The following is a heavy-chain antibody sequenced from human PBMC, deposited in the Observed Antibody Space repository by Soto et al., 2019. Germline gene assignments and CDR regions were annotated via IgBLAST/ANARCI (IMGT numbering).Heavy chain of an antibody. CDR1: GYTFTSYA. CDR2: INAGNGNT. V-gene: IGHV1-3*01. Sequence: QVQLVQSGAEVKKPGASVKVSCKASGYTFTSYAMHWVRQAPGQRLEWMGWINAGNGNTKYSQKFQGRVTITRDTSASTAYMELSSLRSEDTAVYYCARTARINYGDKHFGELGYWGQGTLVTVSS. J-gene: IGHJ4*02. CDR3: ARTARINYGDKHFGELGY. D-gene: IGHD4-17*01.